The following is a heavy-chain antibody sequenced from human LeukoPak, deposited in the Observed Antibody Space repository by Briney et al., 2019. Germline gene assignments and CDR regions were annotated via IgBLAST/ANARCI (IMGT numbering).Heavy chain of an antibody. CDR2: LSPYSGNT. D-gene: IGHD6-6*01. CDR3: TRVGGYSPSSTGGNAFDI. Sequence: ASVKVSCKTSGYTFTIYGRTWVRQAPGQGLDWVGWLSPYSGNTNYAQKVQGRVIMTTDTSTSTAYMELRSLRSDDTAMYFCTRVGGYSPSSTGGNAFDIWGQGTMVTVSS. J-gene: IGHJ3*02. V-gene: IGHV1-18*01. CDR1: GYTFTIYG.